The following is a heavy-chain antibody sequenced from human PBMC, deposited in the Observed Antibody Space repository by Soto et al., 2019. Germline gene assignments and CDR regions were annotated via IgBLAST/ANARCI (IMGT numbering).Heavy chain of an antibody. J-gene: IGHJ6*03. CDR1: GFTFSDYY. CDR3: ASNEWLRRPYYYYMDV. CDR2: ISSSGSTI. Sequence: GGSLRLSCAASGFTFSDYYMSWIRQAPGKGLEWVSYISSSGSTIYYADSVKGRFTISRDNAKNSLYLQMNSLRAEGTAVYYCASNEWLRRPYYYYMDVWGKGTTVTVSS. V-gene: IGHV3-11*01. D-gene: IGHD5-12*01.